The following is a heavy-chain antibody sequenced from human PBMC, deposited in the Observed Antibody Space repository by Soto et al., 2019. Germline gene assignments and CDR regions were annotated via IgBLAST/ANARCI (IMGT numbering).Heavy chain of an antibody. D-gene: IGHD5-12*01. Sequence: PSETLSLTCTVSGGSISSGGYYWSWIRQHPGKGLEWIGYIYYSGSTYYNPSLKSRVTISVDTSMNQFSLKLSSVTAADTAVYYCARDGSGYLANWFDPWGQGTLVTVSS. J-gene: IGHJ5*02. CDR1: GGSISSGGYY. V-gene: IGHV4-31*03. CDR2: IYYSGST. CDR3: ARDGSGYLANWFDP.